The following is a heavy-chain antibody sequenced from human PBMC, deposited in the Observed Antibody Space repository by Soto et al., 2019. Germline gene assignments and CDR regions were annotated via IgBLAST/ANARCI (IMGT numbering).Heavy chain of an antibody. D-gene: IGHD1-1*01. Sequence: SETLSLTCTVSGGSVSSGSYYWSWIRQPPGKGLEWIGYIYYSGSTNYNPSLKSRVTISVDTSKNQFSLKLSSVTAADTAVYYCAREGRVRRVTWFDPWGQGTLVTVSS. CDR1: GGSVSSGSYY. J-gene: IGHJ5*02. CDR2: IYYSGST. CDR3: AREGRVRRVTWFDP. V-gene: IGHV4-61*01.